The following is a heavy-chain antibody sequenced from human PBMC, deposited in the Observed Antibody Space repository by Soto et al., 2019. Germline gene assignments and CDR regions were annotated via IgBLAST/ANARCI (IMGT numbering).Heavy chain of an antibody. J-gene: IGHJ4*02. V-gene: IGHV4-34*01. D-gene: IGHD6-6*01. CDR2: INHSGGT. CDR1: CGSFSSYY. CDR3: ARTSRFDC. Sequence: QVQLQQWGAGLLKPSETLSLTCAVYCGSFSSYYWSWIRQPPGKGLEWIGEINHSGGTNYNPSLKSRVTMSVDTSKNQFSLKLSSVTAADTAVYYCARTSRFDCWGQGTLVTVSS.